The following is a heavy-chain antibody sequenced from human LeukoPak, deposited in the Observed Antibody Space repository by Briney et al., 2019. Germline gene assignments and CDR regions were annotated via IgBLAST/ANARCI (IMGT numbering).Heavy chain of an antibody. CDR1: GGSFSGYY. CDR3: ARSGYSNYYYYMDV. CDR2: INHSGST. J-gene: IGHJ6*03. V-gene: IGHV4-34*01. D-gene: IGHD3-22*01. Sequence: SETLSLTCAVYGGSFSGYYWSWIRQPPGKGLEWIGEINHSGSTNYNPSLKSRVTISVDTSKNQFSLKLSSVTAADTAVYYCARSGYSNYYYYMDVWGKGTTVTVSS.